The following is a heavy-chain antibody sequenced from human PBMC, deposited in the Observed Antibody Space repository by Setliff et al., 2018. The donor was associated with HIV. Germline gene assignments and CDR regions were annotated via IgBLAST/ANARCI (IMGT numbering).Heavy chain of an antibody. CDR2: IYNRGST. J-gene: IGHJ4*02. D-gene: IGHD3-10*01. CDR3: ARELLRSWDGSENSYKPYYFDY. V-gene: IGHV4-38-2*02. CDR1: GYAISSGYY. Sequence: SETLSLTCAVSGYAISSGYYWGWIRRPPGKGLEWIGSIYNRGSTYYDPSLKSRVTISVDTSKNQFSLKLSSVTAADTAVYYCARELLRSWDGSENSYKPYYFDYWGQGTLVTVSS.